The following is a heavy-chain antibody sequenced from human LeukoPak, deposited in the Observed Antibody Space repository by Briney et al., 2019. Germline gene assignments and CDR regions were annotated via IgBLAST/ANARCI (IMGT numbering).Heavy chain of an antibody. D-gene: IGHD5-24*01. CDR3: ARSLEMATVLLGY. Sequence: PGGPLRLSCAASGFTFRNYYMSWVRQAPGKGLEWVANIKQDGSEKNYVDSVKGRFTISRDNANNLLYLQMNSLRVEDTAVYYCARSLEMATVLLGYWGQGTLVTVSS. CDR2: IKQDGSEK. V-gene: IGHV3-7*01. CDR1: GFTFRNYY. J-gene: IGHJ4*02.